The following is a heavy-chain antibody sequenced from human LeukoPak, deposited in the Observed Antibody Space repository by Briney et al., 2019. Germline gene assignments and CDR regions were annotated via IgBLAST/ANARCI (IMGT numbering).Heavy chain of an antibody. CDR1: GYTFTSYY. D-gene: IGHD3-22*01. CDR3: ARDRGYYYDSSGYYGLQNWFDP. V-gene: IGHV1-46*01. Sequence: GASVKVSCKASGYTFTSYYMHWVRQAPGQGLEWMGIINPSGGSTSYAQKFQGRVTMTRDMSTSTVYMELSSLRSEDTAVYYCARDRGYYYDSSGYYGLQNWFDPWGQGTLVTVSS. CDR2: INPSGGST. J-gene: IGHJ5*02.